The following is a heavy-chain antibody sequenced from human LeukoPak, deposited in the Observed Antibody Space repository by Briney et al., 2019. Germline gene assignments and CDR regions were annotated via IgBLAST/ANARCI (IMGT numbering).Heavy chain of an antibody. Sequence: SETLSLTCAVYGDFFSGYYWSWIRQPPGKGLEWIGEINHSGSTNYNPSLKSRVTISLDTSKSQFSLKLSSVTAADTAVYYCARRIVAAINYWYFDLWGRGTLVTVSS. J-gene: IGHJ2*01. V-gene: IGHV4-34*01. CDR2: INHSGST. CDR3: ARRIVAAINYWYFDL. D-gene: IGHD5-12*01. CDR1: GDFFSGYY.